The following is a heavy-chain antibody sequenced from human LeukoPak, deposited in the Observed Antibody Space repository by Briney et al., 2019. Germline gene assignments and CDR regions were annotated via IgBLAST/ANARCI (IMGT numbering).Heavy chain of an antibody. CDR2: ISGSGRGS. Sequence: GGSLRLSCAASGFTFSGSDRVWVRQAPGKGREWVSAISGSGRGSYYADSVKVRSTFSRDNSKNTLYLQMNSLRAEDTAVYYCATISEPTRAFDIWGQGTMVTVSS. V-gene: IGHV3-23*01. D-gene: IGHD3-9*01. CDR1: GFTFSGSD. CDR3: ATISEPTRAFDI. J-gene: IGHJ3*02.